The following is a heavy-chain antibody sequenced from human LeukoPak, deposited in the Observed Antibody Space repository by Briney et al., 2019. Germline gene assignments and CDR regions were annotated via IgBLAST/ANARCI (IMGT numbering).Heavy chain of an antibody. V-gene: IGHV3-7*01. D-gene: IGHD1-26*01. CDR2: INQDGSEK. CDR3: ARDYMAGATFDVQGPVDY. J-gene: IGHJ4*02. Sequence: GGSLRLSCAASGFTFSSYSMNWVRQAPGKGLEWVANINQDGSEKYYVDSVKGRFTISRDNTKNSLYLQINSLRAEDTAVYFCARDYMAGATFDVQGPVDYWGQGTLVTVSS. CDR1: GFTFSSYS.